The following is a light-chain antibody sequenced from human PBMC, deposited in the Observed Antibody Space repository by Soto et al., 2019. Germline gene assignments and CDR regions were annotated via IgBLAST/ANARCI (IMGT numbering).Light chain of an antibody. Sequence: QPVLTQPPSVSGAPGQRVTISCTGSSSNIGAGYDVHWYQQLPGTAPKLLIYGNSNRPSGVPDRFSGSKSGTSASLAITGLQAEDEADYYCQSYDSSLSGSRVFGTGNKLTVL. V-gene: IGLV1-40*01. J-gene: IGLJ1*01. CDR2: GNS. CDR3: QSYDSSLSGSRV. CDR1: SSNIGAGYD.